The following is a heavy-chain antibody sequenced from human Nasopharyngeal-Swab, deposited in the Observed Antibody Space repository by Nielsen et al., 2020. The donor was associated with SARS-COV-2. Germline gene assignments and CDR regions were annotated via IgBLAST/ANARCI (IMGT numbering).Heavy chain of an antibody. CDR2: LNFYGSTT. Sequence: GESLKISCAASGFTFSAYWMHWVRQAPGKGLVWVSRLNFYGSTTDYADSAKGRFTISRDNAKSTLYLPMNSLRVDDTDVYYCVRGLVPGDAAAFDPWGQGTMVTVSS. D-gene: IGHD3-16*01. J-gene: IGHJ3*01. CDR1: GFTFSAYW. CDR3: VRGLVPGDAAAFDP. V-gene: IGHV3-74*01.